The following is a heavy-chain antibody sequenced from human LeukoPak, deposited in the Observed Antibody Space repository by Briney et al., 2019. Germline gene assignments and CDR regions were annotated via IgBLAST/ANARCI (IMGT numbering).Heavy chain of an antibody. V-gene: IGHV1-46*01. CDR2: TNPSGGST. CDR1: GYTFTSYY. D-gene: IGHD3-22*01. CDR3: ARDSYYYDSSGYYYGGY. Sequence: ASVKVSCKASGYTFTSYYMHWVRQAPGQGLEWMGITNPSGGSTSYAQKFQGRVTMTRDTSTSTVYMELSSLRSEDTAVYYCARDSYYYDSSGYYYGGYWGQGTLVTVSS. J-gene: IGHJ4*02.